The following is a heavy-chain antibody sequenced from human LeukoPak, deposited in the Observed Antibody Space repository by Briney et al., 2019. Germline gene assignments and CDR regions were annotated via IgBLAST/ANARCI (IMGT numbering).Heavy chain of an antibody. V-gene: IGHV3-49*04. D-gene: IGHD6-19*01. CDR1: GFTFSHYW. Sequence: GGSLRLSCAASGFTFSHYWMHWVRQAPGKGLEWVGFIRSKAYGGTTEYAASVKGRFIISRDDFKSIAYLQMNSLKTEDTAVYYCTRSSSGWYSDYWGQGTLVTVYS. CDR3: TRSSSGWYSDY. CDR2: IRSKAYGGTT. J-gene: IGHJ4*02.